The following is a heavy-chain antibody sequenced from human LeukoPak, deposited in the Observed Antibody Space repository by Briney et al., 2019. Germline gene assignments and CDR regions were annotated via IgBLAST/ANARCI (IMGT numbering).Heavy chain of an antibody. V-gene: IGHV3-33*01. D-gene: IGHD5-18*01. CDR1: GFTFSSYG. CDR3: ARTRVDTAMVSETTYYYYYGMDV. J-gene: IGHJ6*02. CDR2: IWYDGSNK. Sequence: GRSLRLSCAASGFTFSSYGMHWVRQAPGKGLEWVAVIWYDGSNKYYADSVKGRFTISRDNSKNTLYLQMNGLRAEDTAVYYCARTRVDTAMVSETTYYYYYGMDVWGQGTTVTVSS.